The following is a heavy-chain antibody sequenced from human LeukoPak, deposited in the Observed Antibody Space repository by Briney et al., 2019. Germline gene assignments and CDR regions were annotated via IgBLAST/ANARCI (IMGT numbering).Heavy chain of an antibody. D-gene: IGHD6-19*01. CDR3: ARERYSSGWLPIDY. Sequence: GGSLRLSCAASGFTFRSFWMHWVRQGPGKGLEWVSSISSSSSYIYYADSVKGRFTISRDNAKNSLYLQMNSLRAEDTAVYYCARERYSSGWLPIDYWGQGTLVTVSS. V-gene: IGHV3-21*01. J-gene: IGHJ4*02. CDR1: GFTFRSFW. CDR2: ISSSSSYI.